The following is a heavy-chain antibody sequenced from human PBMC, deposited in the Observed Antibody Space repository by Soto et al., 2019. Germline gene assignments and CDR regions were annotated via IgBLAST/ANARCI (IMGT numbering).Heavy chain of an antibody. Sequence: QITLKESGPTLVKPTQTLTLTCSFSGFSLSTTGVGGGWIRQPPGKALEWLASVFWDDDKRYSPSLKSRVTITKDTSKNQVVLTMTNVDPVDTATYYCAHTSKSTLNNWFDPWGQGTLVTVSS. V-gene: IGHV2-5*02. CDR3: AHTSKSTLNNWFDP. CDR1: GFSLSTTGVG. J-gene: IGHJ5*02. CDR2: VFWDDDK. D-gene: IGHD2-2*01.